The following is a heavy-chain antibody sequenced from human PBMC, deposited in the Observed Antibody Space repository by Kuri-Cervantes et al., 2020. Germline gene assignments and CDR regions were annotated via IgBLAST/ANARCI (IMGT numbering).Heavy chain of an antibody. V-gene: IGHV4-39*07. CDR2: IYYSGST. D-gene: IGHD6-13*01. J-gene: IGHJ4*02. CDR3: ARDSVAAAGLDY. CDR1: GFTFSSYA. Sequence: GSLRLSCAASGFTFSSYAMSWVRQAPGKGLEWIGSIYYSGSTYYNPSLKSRVTISVDTSKNQFSLKLSSVTAADTAVYYCARDSVAAAGLDYWGQGTLVTVSS.